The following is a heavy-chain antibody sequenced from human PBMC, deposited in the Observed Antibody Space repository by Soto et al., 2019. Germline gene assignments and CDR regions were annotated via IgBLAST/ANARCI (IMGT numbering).Heavy chain of an antibody. J-gene: IGHJ4*02. CDR1: GFTFSSYW. CDR2: INQSGIT. CDR3: ARGNGIASRPADY. D-gene: IGHD6-13*01. V-gene: IGHV4-34*01. Sequence: PGGSLRLSCAASGFTFSSYWMSWVRQAPGKGLEWIGEINQSGITNYNPYLKSRVTISEDASKNQFSLKMSSVTAADTAVYYCARGNGIASRPADYWGQGTLVTVSS.